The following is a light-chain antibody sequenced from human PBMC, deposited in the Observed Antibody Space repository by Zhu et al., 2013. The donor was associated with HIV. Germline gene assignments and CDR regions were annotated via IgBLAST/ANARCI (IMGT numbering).Light chain of an antibody. V-gene: IGKV2-28*01. J-gene: IGKJ1*01. CDR2: LGS. CDR3: LQHHTYPWT. Sequence: DIVMTQSPLSLPVTPGEPASISCRSSQSLLHSNGYNYLDWYLQKPGQSPQLLIYLGSNRASGVPDRFSGSGSGTEFTLTITSLQPEDFATYFCLQHHTYPWTCGQGTRVEIE. CDR1: QSLLHSNGYNY.